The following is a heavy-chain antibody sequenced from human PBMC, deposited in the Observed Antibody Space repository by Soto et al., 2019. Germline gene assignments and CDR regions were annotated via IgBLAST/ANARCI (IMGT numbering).Heavy chain of an antibody. CDR2: IIPLFGTT. CDR3: ARGVVVVATTPREHAFDI. V-gene: IGHV1-69*12. Sequence: QVHLVQSGPEVKKPGSSVKVSCKASGDTFSTYAITWVRQAPGQGLEWMGGIIPLFGTTNYAPKLQGRVTITADESTSTVYMELSSLRSGDTAIYYCARGVVVVATTPREHAFDIWGQGTMVTVSS. CDR1: GDTFSTYA. J-gene: IGHJ3*02. D-gene: IGHD2-15*01.